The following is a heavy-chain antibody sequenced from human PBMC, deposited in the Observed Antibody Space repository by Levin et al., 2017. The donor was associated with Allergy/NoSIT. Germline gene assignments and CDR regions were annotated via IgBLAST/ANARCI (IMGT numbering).Heavy chain of an antibody. CDR1: GYSISSGYW. CDR3: TRNGHYSLYQ. CDR2: MDHSGSS. D-gene: IGHD2-15*01. J-gene: IGHJ1*01. Sequence: SETLSLTCDVSGYSISSGYWWSWVRQPPGKGLEWIAEMDHSGSSNYNPSLKSRVTMSVDKSKNQLSLKLSSVTAEDTAVYYCTRNGHYSLYQWGQGTLVTVSS. V-gene: IGHV4-4*02.